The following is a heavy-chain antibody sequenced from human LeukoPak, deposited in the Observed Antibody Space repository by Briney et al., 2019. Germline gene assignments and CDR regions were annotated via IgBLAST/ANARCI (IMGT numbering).Heavy chain of an antibody. Sequence: GESLRLSCAASGFTFSSYAMHWVRQAPGKGLEWVAVISYDGSNKYYADSVKGRFTISRDNSKNTLYLQMNSLRAEDTAVYYCARAANPYYYDSSGCLAYWGQGTLVTVSS. D-gene: IGHD3-22*01. CDR1: GFTFSSYA. CDR3: ARAANPYYYDSSGCLAY. CDR2: ISYDGSNK. J-gene: IGHJ4*02. V-gene: IGHV3-30*04.